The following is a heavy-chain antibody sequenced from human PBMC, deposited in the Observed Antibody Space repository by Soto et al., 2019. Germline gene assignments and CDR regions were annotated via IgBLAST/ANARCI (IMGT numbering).Heavy chain of an antibody. CDR1: GFTVSSNY. CDR3: AGGVGGIGIAAAGTGYLQH. J-gene: IGHJ1*01. Sequence: GGSLRLSCAASGFTVSSNYMSWVRQAPGKGLEWGSVIYRGGSTYYADSVKGRFTIYRDNSKNTLYLQMSSLGAADPAVYYCAGGVGGIGIAAAGTGYLQHWGQGTLVTVSS. CDR2: IYRGGST. D-gene: IGHD6-13*01. V-gene: IGHV3-66*02.